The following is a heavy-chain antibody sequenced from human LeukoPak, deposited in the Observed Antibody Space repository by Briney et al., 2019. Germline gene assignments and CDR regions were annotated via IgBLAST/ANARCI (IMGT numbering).Heavy chain of an antibody. Sequence: SQTLSLTCAISGDIVSSNSAAWNWIRQSPSRGLEWLGRTYYRSKWYNDYAVSVKSRITINPDTSKNQFSLQLNSVTPEDTAVYYCARAVLRYCDWSGSYYYYMDVWGKGTTVTISS. D-gene: IGHD3-9*01. CDR1: GDIVSSNSAA. V-gene: IGHV6-1*01. CDR2: TYYRSKWYN. CDR3: ARAVLRYCDWSGSYYYYMDV. J-gene: IGHJ6*03.